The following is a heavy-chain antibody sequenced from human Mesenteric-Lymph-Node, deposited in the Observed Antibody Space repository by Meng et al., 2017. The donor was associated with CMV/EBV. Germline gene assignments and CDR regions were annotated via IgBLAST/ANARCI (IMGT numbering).Heavy chain of an antibody. J-gene: IGHJ4*02. CDR1: GYTFTDYY. V-gene: IGHV1-2*02. CDR2: INLNSGDT. D-gene: IGHD2-2*01. CDR3: ARDTNASSDY. Sequence: ASVKVSCKASGYTFTDYYVHWVRQAPGQGLEWMGWINLNSGDTKYGQRFQGRVTMTRDTSIRTAYMELTRLKSDDTAVYYCARDTNASSDYWGQGTLVTVSS.